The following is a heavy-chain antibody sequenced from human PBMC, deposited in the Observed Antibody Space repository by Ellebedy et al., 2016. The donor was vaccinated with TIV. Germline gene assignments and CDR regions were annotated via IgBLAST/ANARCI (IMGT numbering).Heavy chain of an antibody. CDR3: ATGGQYYYDS. CDR2: ISPYNVNT. V-gene: IGHV1-18*01. Sequence: ASVKVSCKASGYTFTNYHITWVRQAPGQGLEWMGWISPYNVNTNYAQKFQGRLTISTDTSATSAYMELYGLTSKDTAAYFCATGGQYYYDSWGQGTLVNVSS. J-gene: IGHJ4*02. D-gene: IGHD4-23*01. CDR1: GYTFTNYH.